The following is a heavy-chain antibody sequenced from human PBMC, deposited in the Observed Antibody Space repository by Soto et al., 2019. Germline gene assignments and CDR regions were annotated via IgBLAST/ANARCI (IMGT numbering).Heavy chain of an antibody. CDR2: IYYSGST. D-gene: IGHD2-2*01. J-gene: IGHJ4*02. CDR3: AIVVVPAAMPVDY. Sequence: QLQLQESGPGLVKPSETLSLTCTVSGGSISSSSYYWGWIRQPPGKGLEWIGSIYYSGSTYYNPSLKSRVTISVETSKNQFSLKLSSVTAADTAVYYCAIVVVPAAMPVDYWGQGTLVTVSS. CDR1: GGSISSSSYY. V-gene: IGHV4-39*01.